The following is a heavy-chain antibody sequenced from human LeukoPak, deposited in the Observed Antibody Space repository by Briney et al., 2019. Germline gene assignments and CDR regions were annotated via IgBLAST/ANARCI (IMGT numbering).Heavy chain of an antibody. CDR3: ARDRRGSNSNHYFDY. CDR2: IWYDGSNK. Sequence: GGSLRLSCAASGFTFSRHGMHWVRQAPGKGLDWVAVIWYDGSNKYHADSVKGRFTISRDNSRNTLYLQMTSLRAEDTAVYYCARDRRGSNSNHYFDYWGQGTLVTVSS. J-gene: IGHJ4*02. V-gene: IGHV3-33*01. CDR1: GFTFSRHG. D-gene: IGHD1-1*01.